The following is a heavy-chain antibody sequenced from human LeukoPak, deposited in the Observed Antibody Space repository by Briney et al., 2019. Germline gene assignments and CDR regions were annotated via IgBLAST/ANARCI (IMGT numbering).Heavy chain of an antibody. D-gene: IGHD4-23*01. Sequence: GGSLRLSCAASGFTFSSYGMHWVRQAPGKGLEWVAVIWYDGSNKYYADSVKGRFTISRDNSKNTLYLQMNSLRAEDTAVYYCARDRGYGGNSGLDPWGQGTLVTVSS. J-gene: IGHJ5*02. CDR1: GFTFSSYG. CDR2: IWYDGSNK. CDR3: ARDRGYGGNSGLDP. V-gene: IGHV3-33*01.